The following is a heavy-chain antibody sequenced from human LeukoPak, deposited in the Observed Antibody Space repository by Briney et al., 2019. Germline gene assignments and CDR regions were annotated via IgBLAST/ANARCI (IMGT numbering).Heavy chain of an antibody. D-gene: IGHD5-12*01. V-gene: IGHV3-30-3*01. J-gene: IGHJ6*02. CDR2: ISYDGSNK. Sequence: GGSLRLSCAASGFTFSSYAMHWVRQAPGKGLEWVAVISYDGSNKYYADSVKGRFTISRDNSKNTLYLQMNSLRAEDTAVYYCARDAEDIVATMPFALLFHYYYGMDVWGQGTTVTVSS. CDR3: ARDAEDIVATMPFALLFHYYYGMDV. CDR1: GFTFSSYA.